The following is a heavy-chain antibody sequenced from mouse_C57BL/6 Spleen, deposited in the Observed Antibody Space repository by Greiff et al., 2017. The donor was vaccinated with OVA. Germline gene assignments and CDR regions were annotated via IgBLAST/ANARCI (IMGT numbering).Heavy chain of an antibody. CDR2: IHPNSGST. D-gene: IGHD3-2*02. V-gene: IGHV1-64*01. J-gene: IGHJ4*01. Sequence: QVQLQQPGAELVKPGASVKLSCKASGYTFTSYWMHWVKQRPGQGLEWIGMIHPNSGSTNYNEKFKSKATLTVDKSSSTAYMQLSSLTSEDSAVYYCARGCSGYVLHAMDYWGQGTSVTVSS. CDR1: GYTFTSYW. CDR3: ARGCSGYVLHAMDY.